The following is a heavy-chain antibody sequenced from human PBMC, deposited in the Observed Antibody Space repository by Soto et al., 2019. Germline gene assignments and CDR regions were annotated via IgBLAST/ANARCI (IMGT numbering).Heavy chain of an antibody. CDR2: INHSGST. Sequence: PSETLSLTCAVYGGSFSGYYWSWIRQPPGKGLEWIGEINHSGSTNYNPSLKSRVTISVDTSKNQFSLKLSSVTAADTAVYYCARVLRITMTLRPPNWFDPWGQGTLVTV. V-gene: IGHV4-34*01. CDR3: ARVLRITMTLRPPNWFDP. D-gene: IGHD3-22*01. J-gene: IGHJ5*02. CDR1: GGSFSGYY.